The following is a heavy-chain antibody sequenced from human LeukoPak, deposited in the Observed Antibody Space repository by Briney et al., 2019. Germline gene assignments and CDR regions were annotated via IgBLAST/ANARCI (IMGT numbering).Heavy chain of an antibody. J-gene: IGHJ3*02. CDR1: GFTFSSYA. V-gene: IGHV3-23*01. CDR2: ISGNGGNT. Sequence: PGGSLRLSCAASGFTFSSYAMSWVRQAPGKGLEWVSAISGNGGNTYYADSVKGRFTISRDNSKNALYLQMNSLRAEDTAVYHCAQTGGSGRNLYAFDIWGQGTMVTVSS. CDR3: AQTGGSGRNLYAFDI. D-gene: IGHD3-10*01.